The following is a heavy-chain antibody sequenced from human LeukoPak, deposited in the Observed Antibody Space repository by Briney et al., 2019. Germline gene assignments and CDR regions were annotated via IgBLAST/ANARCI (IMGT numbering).Heavy chain of an antibody. D-gene: IGHD6-19*01. J-gene: IGHJ4*02. CDR3: ARGPRAVAGFDY. CDR2: ISSSGSTI. Sequence: GGSLRLSCAASGFTFSSYEMNWVRQAPGKGLEWVSYISSSGSTIYYADSVKGRFTISRDNAKNSLYPQMNSLRAEDTAVYYCARGPRAVAGFDYWGQGTLVTVSS. CDR1: GFTFSSYE. V-gene: IGHV3-48*03.